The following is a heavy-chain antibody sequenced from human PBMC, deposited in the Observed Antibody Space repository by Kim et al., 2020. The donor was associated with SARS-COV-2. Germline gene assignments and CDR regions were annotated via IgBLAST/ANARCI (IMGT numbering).Heavy chain of an antibody. Sequence: ASVKVSCKASGYTFTSYGISWVRQAPGQGLEWMGWISAYNGNTNYAQKLQGRVTMTTDTSTSTAYMELRSLRSDDTAVYYCAGGEYYGSGSYSSPLDYWGQGTLVTVSS. J-gene: IGHJ4*02. CDR1: GYTFTSYG. CDR3: AGGEYYGSGSYSSPLDY. V-gene: IGHV1-18*01. CDR2: ISAYNGNT. D-gene: IGHD3-10*01.